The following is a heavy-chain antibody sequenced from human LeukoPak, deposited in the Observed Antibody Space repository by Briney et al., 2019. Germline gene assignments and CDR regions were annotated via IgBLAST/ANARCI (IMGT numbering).Heavy chain of an antibody. D-gene: IGHD3-22*01. Sequence: SETLSLTCTVSGGSISSYYWNWIRQPPGKGLEWIGYIYYSGSTNYNPSLKSRVTISVDTSKNQFSLKLSSVTAADTAVYYCARGPHYYDSSGFLLQHWGQGTLVTVSS. J-gene: IGHJ1*01. CDR2: IYYSGST. CDR1: GGSISSYY. CDR3: ARGPHYYDSSGFLLQH. V-gene: IGHV4-59*01.